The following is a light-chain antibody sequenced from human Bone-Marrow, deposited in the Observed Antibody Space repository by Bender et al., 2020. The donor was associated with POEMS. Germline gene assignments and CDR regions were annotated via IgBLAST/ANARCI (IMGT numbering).Light chain of an antibody. Sequence: QSALTQPASVSGSPGQSITISCTGTSTDVNYYNSVSWFQQHPGKAPKLMIYAVDKRPSGVPDRFSGSKSGNTASLTISGLQAEDETDYYCCSYITSCTVVFGGGTKLTVL. J-gene: IGLJ2*01. CDR3: CSYITSCTVV. V-gene: IGLV2-14*01. CDR1: STDVNYYNS. CDR2: AVD.